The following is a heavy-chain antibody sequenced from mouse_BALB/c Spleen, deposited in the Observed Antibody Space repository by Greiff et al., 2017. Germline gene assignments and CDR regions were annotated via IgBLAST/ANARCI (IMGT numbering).Heavy chain of an antibody. V-gene: IGHV2-6-2*01. J-gene: IGHJ4*01. CDR1: GFSLTSYG. Sequence: QVQLQQSGPDLVAPSQSLSITCTASGFSLTSYGVHWVRQPPGKGLEWLVVIWSDGSTTYNSALKSRLSISKDNSKCQVFLKMNSLRTDDTAMYYCARHVEIDGGDDAMDYWGQGTSVTVSA. CDR3: ARHVEIDGGDDAMDY. CDR2: IWSDGST.